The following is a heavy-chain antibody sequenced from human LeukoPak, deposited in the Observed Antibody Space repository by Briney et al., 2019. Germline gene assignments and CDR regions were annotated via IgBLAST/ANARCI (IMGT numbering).Heavy chain of an antibody. Sequence: GGSLRLSCAVSGFTFSNYGMGWVRQAPGKGLEWVSSIGGSGVSTYYADSVRGRFTISRDNAKNSLYLQMNSLRAEDTAVYYCARAVSGSYSTYYYYYYMDVWGKGTTVTVSS. CDR2: IGGSGVST. D-gene: IGHD1-26*01. V-gene: IGHV3-23*01. CDR1: GFTFSNYG. CDR3: ARAVSGSYSTYYYYYYMDV. J-gene: IGHJ6*03.